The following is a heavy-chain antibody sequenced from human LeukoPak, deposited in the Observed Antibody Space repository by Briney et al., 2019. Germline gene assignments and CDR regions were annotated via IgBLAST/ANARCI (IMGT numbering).Heavy chain of an antibody. CDR2: ISGSGGST. CDR3: VRQGLDGYCSATSCSRHLDY. V-gene: IGHV3-23*01. D-gene: IGHD2-2*03. J-gene: IGHJ4*02. Sequence: GGSLRLSCAASGFTFSSYAMSWVRQAPGKGLEWVSAISGSGGSTYYADSVKGRFTISRDNSKNTLYLQMNSLRAEDTAVYYCVRQGLDGYCSATSCSRHLDYWGQGTLVTVSS. CDR1: GFTFSSYA.